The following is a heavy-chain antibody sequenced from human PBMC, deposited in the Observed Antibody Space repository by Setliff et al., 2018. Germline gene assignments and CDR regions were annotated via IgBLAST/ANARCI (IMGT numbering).Heavy chain of an antibody. J-gene: IGHJ6*02. CDR1: GFTVSSNY. D-gene: IGHD2-15*01. Sequence: PGGSLRLSCAASGFTVSSNYMSWVRQAPGKGLEWVSLIYSGGSTYCADSVKGRFTISRDNSKNTLYLQMNSLRAEDTAVYYCARDREYCSGGSCPPNYYYGMDVWGQGTTVTVSS. V-gene: IGHV3-53*01. CDR3: ARDREYCSGGSCPPNYYYGMDV. CDR2: IYSGGST.